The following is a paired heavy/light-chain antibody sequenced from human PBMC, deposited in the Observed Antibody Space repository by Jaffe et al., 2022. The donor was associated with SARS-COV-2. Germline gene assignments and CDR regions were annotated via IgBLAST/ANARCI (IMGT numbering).Light chain of an antibody. J-gene: IGKJ2*01. Sequence: DIVMTQSPDSLAVSLGERATINCKSSQSVLYSSNNKNYLAWYQQKPGQPPKLLIYWASTRESGVPDRFSGSGSGTDFTLTISSLQAEDVAVYYCQQYYSAPYTFGQGTKLEIK. CDR1: QSVLYSSNNKNY. V-gene: IGKV4-1*01. CDR3: QQYYSAPYT. CDR2: WAS.
Heavy chain of an antibody. J-gene: IGHJ3*02. V-gene: IGHV3-74*01. CDR3: ARDYTSGLYGAFDI. CDR1: GFTFNSYW. Sequence: EVHLVESGGGLVQPGGSLRLSCAASGFTFNSYWMHWVRQAPGKGLVWVSRINRDGSSTDYADSVKGRFTISRDNAKNTLFLQMNSLRAEDSAVYYCARDYTSGLYGAFDIWGQGTMVTVSS. CDR2: INRDGSST. D-gene: IGHD6-19*01.